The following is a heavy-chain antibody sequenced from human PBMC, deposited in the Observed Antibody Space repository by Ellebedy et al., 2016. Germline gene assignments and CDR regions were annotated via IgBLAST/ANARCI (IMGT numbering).Heavy chain of an antibody. D-gene: IGHD3-10*01. CDR1: GFTFNIYG. V-gene: IGHV3-7*01. J-gene: IGHJ1*01. CDR3: ASDRVRSGSGISYFQN. CDR2: IKQDGSDK. Sequence: GESLKISXAASGFTFNIYGMHWVRQAPGKGLEWVANIKQDGSDKYYVDSVKGRFTISRDNARNSLYLQMNSLRDEDTAVYYCASDRVRSGSGISYFQNWGQGSLVIVSS.